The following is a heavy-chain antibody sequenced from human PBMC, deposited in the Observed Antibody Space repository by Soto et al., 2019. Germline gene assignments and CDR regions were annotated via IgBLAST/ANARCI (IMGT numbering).Heavy chain of an antibody. CDR1: GGSISSGGYY. CDR2: IYYSGST. J-gene: IGHJ4*02. D-gene: IGHD3-22*01. CDR3: ASAGYDSSGFSPF. V-gene: IGHV4-31*01. Sequence: PSETLSLTCTVSGGSISSGGYYWSWIRQHPGKALEWIGYIYYSGSTYYNPSLKSQVTISVDTSTNQFSLKLRSVTAAAKDENKCASAGYDSSGFSPFWSQGTLVTVSS.